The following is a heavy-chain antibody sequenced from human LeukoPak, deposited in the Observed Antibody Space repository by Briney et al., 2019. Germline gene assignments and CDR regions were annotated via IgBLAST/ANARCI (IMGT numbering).Heavy chain of an antibody. V-gene: IGHV4-34*01. CDR1: DRSFSGYY. Sequence: PSETLSLTCAVYDRSFSGYYWSWIRQPPGKGLEWIGEINHSGSTNYNPSLKSRVTTSVDTSKNQLSLELTSVTAADTAVYYCARGRTSNWFDPWGQGTLVTVSS. J-gene: IGHJ5*02. CDR2: INHSGST. D-gene: IGHD1-14*01. CDR3: ARGRTSNWFDP.